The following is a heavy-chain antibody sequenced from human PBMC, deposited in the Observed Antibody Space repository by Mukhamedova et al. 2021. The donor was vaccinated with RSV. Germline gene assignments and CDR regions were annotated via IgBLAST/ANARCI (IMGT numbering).Heavy chain of an antibody. J-gene: IGHJ3*02. CDR2: IYPGDSDT. Sequence: EWMGIIYPGDSDTRDSPSFQGQVTISADKSIDTAYLQWSSLKASDTAMYYCARPRLERWTDAFDIWGQGTMVTVSS. CDR3: ARPRLERWTDAFDI. V-gene: IGHV5-51*01. D-gene: IGHD3-22*01.